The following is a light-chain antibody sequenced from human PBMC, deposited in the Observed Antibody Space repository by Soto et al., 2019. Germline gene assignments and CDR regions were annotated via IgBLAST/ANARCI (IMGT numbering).Light chain of an antibody. J-gene: IGKJ2*01. Sequence: EIVLTQSPGTLSLSPGERATLSCRASQSVSSSYLAWYQQRPGQAPRLLIYGASSRATGIPDRFSGSGSGTDFPLTISRLEPEDFAVYYCQQYGSSPPYPFGQGTKLEI. CDR3: QQYGSSPPYP. CDR1: QSVSSSY. CDR2: GAS. V-gene: IGKV3-20*01.